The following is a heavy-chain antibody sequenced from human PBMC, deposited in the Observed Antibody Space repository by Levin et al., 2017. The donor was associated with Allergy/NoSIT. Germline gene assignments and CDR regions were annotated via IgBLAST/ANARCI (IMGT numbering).Heavy chain of an antibody. V-gene: IGHV4-39*01. D-gene: IGHD3-9*01. Sequence: SQTLSLTCTVSGGSISSSSYYWGWIRQPPGKGLEWIGSIYYSGSTYYNPSLKSRVTISVDTSKNQFSLKLSSVTAADTAVYYCARRRLDDYYYYYMDVWGKGTTVTVSS. CDR2: IYYSGST. CDR3: ARRRLDDYYYYYMDV. CDR1: GGSISSSSYY. J-gene: IGHJ6*03.